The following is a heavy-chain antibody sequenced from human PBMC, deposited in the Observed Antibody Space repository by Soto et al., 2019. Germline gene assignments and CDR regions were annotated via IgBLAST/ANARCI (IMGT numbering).Heavy chain of an antibody. Sequence: GGSLRLSCAASGFTFSSYWMSWVRQAPGKGLEWVANIKQDGSEKYYVDSVKGRFTISRDNAKNSLYLQMNSLRAEDTAVYYCARPSNAPQNWGWVYWGQGTLVTVSS. CDR2: IKQDGSEK. D-gene: IGHD7-27*01. CDR1: GFTFSSYW. J-gene: IGHJ4*02. V-gene: IGHV3-7*03. CDR3: ARPSNAPQNWGWVY.